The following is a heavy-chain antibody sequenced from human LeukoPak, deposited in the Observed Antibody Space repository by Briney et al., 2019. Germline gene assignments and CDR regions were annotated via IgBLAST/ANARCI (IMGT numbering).Heavy chain of an antibody. Sequence: PSETLSLTCTVSDDSITMYYWTWIRQPPGKGLEWIGYVDHTGSTKFNPSLNGRVSISRDTSKNLFSLRLRSVTAADTAVYFCARGRVSSSTWYSTYYYYFYMDVWGKGTTVTVSS. D-gene: IGHD4-11*01. CDR1: DDSITMYY. J-gene: IGHJ6*03. V-gene: IGHV4-59*01. CDR2: VDHTGST. CDR3: ARGRVSSSTWYSTYYYYFYMDV.